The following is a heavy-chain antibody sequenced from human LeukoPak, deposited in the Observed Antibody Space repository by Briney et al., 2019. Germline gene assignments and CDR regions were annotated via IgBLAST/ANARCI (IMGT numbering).Heavy chain of an antibody. CDR2: ISSDGSFT. D-gene: IGHD3-22*01. Sequence: PGGSLRLSCAVSGFTFRNYWMHWVRQAPGKGLVWVSRISSDGSFTTYADSVKGRFTISRDNAKNSLYLQMNSLRAEDTAVYYCARDAHGTYYYDSSGYGFDYWGQGTLVTVSS. J-gene: IGHJ4*02. V-gene: IGHV3-74*01. CDR1: GFTFRNYW. CDR3: ARDAHGTYYYDSSGYGFDY.